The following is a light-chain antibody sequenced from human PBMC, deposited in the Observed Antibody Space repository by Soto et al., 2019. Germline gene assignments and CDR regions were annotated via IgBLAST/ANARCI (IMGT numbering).Light chain of an antibody. V-gene: IGKV3-15*01. CDR1: QSVSSN. J-gene: IGKJ1*01. Sequence: IVMTQSPATLSVSPWERATLSCRASQSVSSNLAWYQQKPGQAPRLLIYGASTGATGIPARFSGSGSGTEFTLTISSLQSEDFAVYYCQQYNNWPRTFGQGTKVDIK. CDR2: GAS. CDR3: QQYNNWPRT.